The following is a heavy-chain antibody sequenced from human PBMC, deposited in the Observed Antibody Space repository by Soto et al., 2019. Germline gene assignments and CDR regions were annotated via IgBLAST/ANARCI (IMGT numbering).Heavy chain of an antibody. D-gene: IGHD3-9*01. Sequence: SETLSLTCAVYGGSFCGYYWSWIRQPPGKGLEWIGEINHSGSTNYNPSLKSRVTISVDTSKNQFSLKLSSVTAADTAVYYCAGGRLRYFDWLPRSDDAFDIWGQGTMVTVSS. J-gene: IGHJ3*02. V-gene: IGHV4-34*01. CDR2: INHSGST. CDR1: GGSFCGYY. CDR3: AGGRLRYFDWLPRSDDAFDI.